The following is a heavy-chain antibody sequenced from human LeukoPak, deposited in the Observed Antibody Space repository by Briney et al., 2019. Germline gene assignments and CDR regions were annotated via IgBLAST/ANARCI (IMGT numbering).Heavy chain of an antibody. D-gene: IGHD1-20*01. CDR2: ISGSGGST. CDR3: AKDPSGNWKTDY. V-gene: IGHV3-23*01. J-gene: IGHJ4*02. Sequence: GGSLRLSCAASGFTFSSYAMSWVRQAPGKGLEWVSAISGSGGSTCYADSVKGRFTISRDNSKNTLYLQMNSLRAEDTAVYYCAKDPSGNWKTDYWGQGTLVTVSS. CDR1: GFTFSSYA.